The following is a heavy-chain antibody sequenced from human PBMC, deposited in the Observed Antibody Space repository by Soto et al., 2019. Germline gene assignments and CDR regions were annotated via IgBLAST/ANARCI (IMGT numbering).Heavy chain of an antibody. CDR3: ARAGETNWFDP. CDR1: GGSISSGDYY. Sequence: PSETLSLTCTVSGGSISSGDYYWSWIRQPPGKGLEWIGYIYYSGSTYYNPSLKSRVTISVDTSKNQFSLKLSSVTAADTAVYYCARAGETNWFDPWGQGTLVTVSS. V-gene: IGHV4-30-4*01. J-gene: IGHJ5*02. D-gene: IGHD1-26*01. CDR2: IYYSGST.